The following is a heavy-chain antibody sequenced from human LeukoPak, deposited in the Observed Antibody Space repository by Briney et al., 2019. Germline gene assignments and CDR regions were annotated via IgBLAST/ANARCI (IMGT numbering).Heavy chain of an antibody. CDR1: GFTFSDYA. Sequence: GGSLRLSCAASGFTFSDYAMHWVRQAPGKGLEWVAVIYYDGSKKHYADSVEGRFTISRDNSKNTLYLQMNSLRVEDTAVYYCARDGPRIAAASTHAFDIWGQGTMVTVSS. CDR3: ARDGPRIAAASTHAFDI. CDR2: IYYDGSKK. V-gene: IGHV3-30-3*01. D-gene: IGHD6-13*01. J-gene: IGHJ3*02.